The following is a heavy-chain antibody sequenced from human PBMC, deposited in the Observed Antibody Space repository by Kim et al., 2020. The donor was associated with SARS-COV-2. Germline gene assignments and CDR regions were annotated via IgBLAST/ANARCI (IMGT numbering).Heavy chain of an antibody. CDR3: ARGRAGVGPSPILGIGAHYDYFIMDV. V-gene: IGHV4-34*01. J-gene: IGHJ6*02. Sequence: SETLSLTCAVSGGSFSGYYWSWIRQPPGKGLEWIGEIDHGGSINYNQSLTRRVTISIDTSKKQFALSLTSVTAADTGFYFCARGRAGVGPSPILGIGAHYDYFIMDVWGHGTTVTVSS. D-gene: IGHD3-10*01. CDR1: GGSFSGYY. CDR2: IDHGGSI.